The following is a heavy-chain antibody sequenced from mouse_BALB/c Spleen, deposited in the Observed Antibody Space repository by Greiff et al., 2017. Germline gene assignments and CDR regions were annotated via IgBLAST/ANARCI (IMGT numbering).Heavy chain of an antibody. Sequence: DVQLVESGGGLVKPGGSLKLSCAASGFTFSSYAMSWVRQSPEKRLEWVAEISSGGSYTYYPDTVTGRFTISRDNAKNTLYLEMSSLRSEDTAMYYCARDHTTAMNAMDYWGQGTSVTVSS. CDR3: ARDHTTAMNAMDY. D-gene: IGHD1-2*01. J-gene: IGHJ4*01. CDR1: GFTFSSYA. CDR2: ISSGGSYT. V-gene: IGHV5-9-4*01.